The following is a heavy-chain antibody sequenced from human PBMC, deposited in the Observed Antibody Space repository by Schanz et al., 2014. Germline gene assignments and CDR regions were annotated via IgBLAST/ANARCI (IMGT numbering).Heavy chain of an antibody. D-gene: IGHD2-15*01. J-gene: IGHJ6*02. V-gene: IGHV3-33*06. CDR3: AKGMGYCSGGTCYDYDYYGLDA. Sequence: QVQLVESGGGVVQPGRSLRLSCAAYGFTLSSYAMHWVRQAPGKGLEWVAFIWYDGSNKYYADSVKGRFTISRDNSKNTLYLQMNSLRAEDTSVYFCAKGMGYCSGGTCYDYDYYGLDAWGQGSTVTVSS. CDR2: IWYDGSNK. CDR1: GFTLSSYA.